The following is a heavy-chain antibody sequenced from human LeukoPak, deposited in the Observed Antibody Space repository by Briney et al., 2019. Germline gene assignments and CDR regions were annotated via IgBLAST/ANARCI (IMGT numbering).Heavy chain of an antibody. CDR2: ISYDGSNK. J-gene: IGHJ4*02. V-gene: IGHV3-30*03. CDR3: ARGRRGYQLLCLDY. D-gene: IGHD2-2*01. CDR1: GFTFSSYG. Sequence: PGRSLRLSCAASGFTFSSYGMHWVRQAPGKGLEWVAVISYDGSNKYYADSVKGRFTISRDNSKNTLYLQMNSLRAEDTAVYYCARGRRGYQLLCLDYWGQGTLVTVSS.